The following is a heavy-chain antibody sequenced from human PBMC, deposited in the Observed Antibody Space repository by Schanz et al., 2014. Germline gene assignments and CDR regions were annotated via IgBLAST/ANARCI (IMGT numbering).Heavy chain of an antibody. CDR1: GFTFRRYG. V-gene: IGHV3-23*04. Sequence: EIHLVESGGGLVQPGGSLRLSCVASGFTFRRYGMSWVRQAPGKGLEWVSVIAGDGGGPNYVDSVKGRFTISRDNSDNTLYLQMNNLRAEDTAVYYCARGSGTVDSWGQGTLVTVSS. CDR3: ARGSGTVDS. CDR2: IAGDGGGP. D-gene: IGHD3-3*01. J-gene: IGHJ4*02.